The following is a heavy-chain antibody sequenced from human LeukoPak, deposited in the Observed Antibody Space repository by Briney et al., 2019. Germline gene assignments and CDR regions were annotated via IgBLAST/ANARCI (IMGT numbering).Heavy chain of an antibody. Sequence: GGSLRLSCAASGFTFSSYWMSWVRQAPGKGLEWVSAISGSGGSTYYADSVKGRFTISRDSSKNTLYLQMNSLRAEDTAVYYCAKDGGEYYDILTGYYPRLYYMDVWGKGTTVTISS. D-gene: IGHD3-9*01. CDR3: AKDGGEYYDILTGYYPRLYYMDV. J-gene: IGHJ6*03. V-gene: IGHV3-23*01. CDR1: GFTFSSYW. CDR2: ISGSGGST.